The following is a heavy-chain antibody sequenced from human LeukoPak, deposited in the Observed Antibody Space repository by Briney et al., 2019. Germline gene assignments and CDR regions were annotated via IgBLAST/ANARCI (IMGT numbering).Heavy chain of an antibody. J-gene: IGHJ3*02. CDR1: GFTFSSYS. CDR2: ISSSSSYI. D-gene: IGHD5-18*01. V-gene: IGHV3-21*04. Sequence: GGSLRLSCAASGFTFSSYSMNWVRQAPGKGLEWVSSISSSSSYIYYADSVKGRFTISRDNAKNSLYLQMNSLRAEDTALYYCAKVRNTAWDAFDIWGQGTMVTVSS. CDR3: AKVRNTAWDAFDI.